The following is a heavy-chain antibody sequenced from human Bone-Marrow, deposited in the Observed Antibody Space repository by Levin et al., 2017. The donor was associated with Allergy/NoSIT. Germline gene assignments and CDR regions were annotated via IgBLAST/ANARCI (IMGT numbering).Heavy chain of an antibody. CDR1: GYTFTSYD. J-gene: IGHJ6*02. D-gene: IGHD3-10*01. V-gene: IGHV1-8*01. Sequence: ASVKVSCKASGYTFTSYDINWVRQATGQGLEWMGWMNPNSGNTGYAQKFQGRVTMTRNTSISTAYMELSSLRSEDTAVYYCASGNYYGSGSYLGANFYGMDVWGQGTTVTVSS. CDR2: MNPNSGNT. CDR3: ASGNYYGSGSYLGANFYGMDV.